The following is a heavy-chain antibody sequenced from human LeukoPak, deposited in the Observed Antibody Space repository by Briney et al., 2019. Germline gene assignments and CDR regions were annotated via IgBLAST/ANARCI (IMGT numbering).Heavy chain of an antibody. CDR2: TYSGGTT. CDR1: GFSVSTNY. Sequence: GGSLRLSCAASGFSVSTNYMSWVRQAPGKGLQWVSVTYSGGTTYYADSVKGRSTISRDNSKNTLYLQMNSLRDEDTAVYYCARAYYDILSGYGDYMDVWGKGTTVTIFS. D-gene: IGHD3-9*01. CDR3: ARAYYDILSGYGDYMDV. J-gene: IGHJ6*03. V-gene: IGHV3-53*01.